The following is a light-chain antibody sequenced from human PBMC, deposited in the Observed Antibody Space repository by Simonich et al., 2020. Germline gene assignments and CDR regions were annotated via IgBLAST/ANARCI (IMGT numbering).Light chain of an antibody. V-gene: IGKV2-28*01. CDR1: QSLLHSNGYNY. CDR2: LGS. Sequence: DIVMTQSPLSLPVTPGEPASISCRSSQSLLHSNGYNYLYGYLQKHGQSPQLLIYLGSNRASGVPDRFSGSGSGTDFTLKISRVEAEDVGVYYCMQGTHWPLTFGGGTKVEIK. J-gene: IGKJ4*01. CDR3: MQGTHWPLT.